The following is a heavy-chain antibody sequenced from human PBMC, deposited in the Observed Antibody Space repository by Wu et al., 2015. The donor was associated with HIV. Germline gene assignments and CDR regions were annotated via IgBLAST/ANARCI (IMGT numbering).Heavy chain of an antibody. CDR1: IHFSSYD. D-gene: IGHD6-19*01. J-gene: IGHJ5*02. Sequence: QXQLVQLGREVKKPGASVKVSCKXLIHFSSYDINWVRQATGQGLEWMGWMNPRTGNTGYAQKFQGRVTMTRDTSISTANMELSSLRSEDTAVYYCARQRAYTSGWYIFDNWGQGTLVTVSS. CDR2: MNPRTGNT. CDR3: ARQRAYTSGWYIFDN. V-gene: IGHV1-8*01.